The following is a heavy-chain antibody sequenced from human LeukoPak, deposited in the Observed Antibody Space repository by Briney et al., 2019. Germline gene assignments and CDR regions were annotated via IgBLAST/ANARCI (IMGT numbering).Heavy chain of an antibody. CDR1: GYTFTSYG. CDR2: ISAYNGNT. D-gene: IGHD6-19*01. V-gene: IGHV1-18*01. CDR3: ARSPPKSRFRSEQWLPPYWYFDL. J-gene: IGHJ2*01. Sequence: ASVKVSCKASGYTFTSYGISWVRQAPGQGLEWMGWISAYNGNTNYAQKLQGRVTMTTDTSTSTAYMELRSLRSDDTAVYYCARSPPKSRFRSEQWLPPYWYFDLWGRGTLVTVSS.